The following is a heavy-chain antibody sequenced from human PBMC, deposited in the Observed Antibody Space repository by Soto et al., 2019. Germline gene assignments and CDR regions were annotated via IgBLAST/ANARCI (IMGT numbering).Heavy chain of an antibody. CDR1: GYTFTVYY. J-gene: IGHJ4*02. CDR3: AGGNCAGDCYFDY. V-gene: IGHV1-46*01. CDR2: INSGGGNT. Sequence: QVQLVQSGTEVKKPGASVKISCKASGYTFTVYYIYWVRQAPGQGLEFMGAINSGGGNTDYAQKFQGRVTVTRDTSPSTVYMELTSLRFDDTAVYYCAGGNCAGDCYFDYWGQGTLVTVSS. D-gene: IGHD2-21*02.